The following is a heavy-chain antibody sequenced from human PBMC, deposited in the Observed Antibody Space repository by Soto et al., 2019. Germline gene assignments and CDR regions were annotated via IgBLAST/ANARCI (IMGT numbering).Heavy chain of an antibody. D-gene: IGHD1-1*01. Sequence: SETLSLTCTVSGGSVSSGSYYWSWIRQPPGKGLEWIGYIYYSGSTNYNPSLKSRVTISVDTSKNQFSLKLSSVTAADTAVYYCARDWNANWFDPWGQGTLVTVSS. CDR1: GGSVSSGSYY. J-gene: IGHJ5*02. V-gene: IGHV4-61*01. CDR2: IYYSGST. CDR3: ARDWNANWFDP.